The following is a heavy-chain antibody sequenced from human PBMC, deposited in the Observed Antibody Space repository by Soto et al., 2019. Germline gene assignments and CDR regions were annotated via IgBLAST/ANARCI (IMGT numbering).Heavy chain of an antibody. Sequence: QVQLVQSGAEVKRPGSSVRVSCKAYGSPLSSYSISWVRQAPGQGLEWMGGIIPIYGSPNYAKNFQGRVTISADEYTNTAYLEAGSLRFDDTAVFYGARAGSASADSWFDSWGQGTLVTVSP. J-gene: IGHJ5*01. D-gene: IGHD2-2*01. CDR1: GSPLSSYS. CDR3: ARAGSASADSWFDS. CDR2: IIPIYGSP. V-gene: IGHV1-69*01.